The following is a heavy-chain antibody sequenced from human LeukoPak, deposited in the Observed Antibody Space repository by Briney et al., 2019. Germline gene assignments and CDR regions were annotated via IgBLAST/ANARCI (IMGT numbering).Heavy chain of an antibody. Sequence: GGSLRLSCAASGFTVRSNYLSWVRQAPRKGLGWVSIIYRGGSTYYADSVKGRFTISRDNSKNTLYLQMTSLRAEDTAVYYCARQRRYCSGATCSSGHDYWGQGTLVIVSS. CDR1: GFTVRSNY. D-gene: IGHD2-15*01. J-gene: IGHJ4*02. CDR3: ARQRRYCSGATCSSGHDY. CDR2: IYRGGST. V-gene: IGHV3-53*01.